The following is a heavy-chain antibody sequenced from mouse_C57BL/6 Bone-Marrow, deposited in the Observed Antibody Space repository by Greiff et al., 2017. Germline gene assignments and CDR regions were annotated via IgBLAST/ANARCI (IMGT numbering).Heavy chain of an antibody. D-gene: IGHD1-1*01. CDR3: AREDYYGSSSWFAY. Sequence: QVQLQQPGAELVKPGASVKLSCKASGYTFTSYWMQWVKQRPGQGLEWIGEIDPSDSYTNYNQKFKGKATLTVDTSSSTAYMQRSSLTSEDSAVYYCAREDYYGSSSWFAYWGQGTLVTVSA. CDR2: IDPSDSYT. J-gene: IGHJ3*01. CDR1: GYTFTSYW. V-gene: IGHV1-50*01.